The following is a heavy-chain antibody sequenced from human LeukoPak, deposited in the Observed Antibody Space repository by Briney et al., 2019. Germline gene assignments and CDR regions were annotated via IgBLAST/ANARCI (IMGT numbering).Heavy chain of an antibody. CDR1: GFAISDHH. V-gene: IGHV3-72*01. CDR3: VRVVTTSSGWYHFDN. Sequence: GGPQSLPCGPSGFAISDHHMVGVREATGKGREGVRRRQTTKRNSWSTEYAASVKGRFTISRDDSKNSLYLQLNSLKTEDTAVYYCVRVVTTSSGWYHFDNWGQGTLVTVSS. J-gene: IGHJ4*02. D-gene: IGHD6-13*01. CDR2: RQTTKRNSWST.